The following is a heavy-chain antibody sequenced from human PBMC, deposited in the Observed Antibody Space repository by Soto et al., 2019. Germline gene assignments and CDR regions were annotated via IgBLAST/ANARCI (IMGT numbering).Heavy chain of an antibody. CDR3: ARSCRSCYYLDY. D-gene: IGHD3-22*01. V-gene: IGHV1-18*01. CDR2: ISAYNGNT. J-gene: IGHJ4*02. CDR1: GYTFTSYG. Sequence: QVQLVQSGAEVKKPGASVKVSCKASGYTFTSYGLSWVRQAPGQGLEWMGWISAYNGNTNYAQKLQGSVTMTTDTSTSPAYMELTSLRSDDTAVYYCARSCRSCYYLDYWGQGTLVTVSS.